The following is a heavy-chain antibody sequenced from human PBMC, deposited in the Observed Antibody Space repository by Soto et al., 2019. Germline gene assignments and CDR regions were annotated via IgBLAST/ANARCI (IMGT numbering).Heavy chain of an antibody. CDR3: ARHAGECSSTSCLSDFDY. CDR1: GGSISSSSYY. CDR2: IYYSGST. V-gene: IGHV4-39*01. J-gene: IGHJ4*01. Sequence: QLHLQESGPGLVKPSETLSLTYTVSGGSISSSSYYCGWIRQPPGQGLELIGCIYYSGSTYYNPPLKRRVTIAVDTSMNQGAPKLSSVTAADTAVYDCARHAGECSSTSCLSDFDYWGQGTLVTASS. D-gene: IGHD2-2*01.